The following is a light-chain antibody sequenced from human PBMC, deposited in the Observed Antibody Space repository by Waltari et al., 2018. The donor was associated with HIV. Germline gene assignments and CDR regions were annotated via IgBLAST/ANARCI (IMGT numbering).Light chain of an antibody. V-gene: IGLV1-36*01. CDR1: SSTIGTST. J-gene: IGLJ3*02. CDR3: AAWDDSLHGWV. Sequence: QSVLTQPPSVSEAPRQRVTIYCSGTSSTIGTSTQTWYQQHPAKAPKLLIYYNDLLSSVVSDRFSGSKSGTSASPATSGLQYEDEADYYCAAWDDSLHGWVFGGGTKLTVL. CDR2: YND.